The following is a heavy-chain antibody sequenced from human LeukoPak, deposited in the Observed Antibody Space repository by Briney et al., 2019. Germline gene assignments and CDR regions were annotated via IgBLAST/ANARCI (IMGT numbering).Heavy chain of an antibody. CDR2: IYPSDSDT. CDR3: ARRNLGGPDY. J-gene: IGHJ4*02. V-gene: IGHV5-51*01. D-gene: IGHD1-26*01. Sequence: GAPLKISFQAFGYSFITSWIGWVRPMPGKGLEWMGIIYPSDSDTRCSSSFQGQVTMSVDKSTSTAYLQWSSLKPSDTAMYYCARRNLGGPDYWGQGTLVSVS. CDR1: GYSFITSW.